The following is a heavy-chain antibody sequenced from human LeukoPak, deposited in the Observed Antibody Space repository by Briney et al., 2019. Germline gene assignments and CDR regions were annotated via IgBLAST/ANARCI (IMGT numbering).Heavy chain of an antibody. Sequence: SETLSLTCTVSGGSISSSRYYWGWIRQPPGKGLEWIGIIYYSGNTYYNPSLKSRVTISVGTSKNQFSLKLSSVTAADTAVYFCARSLTGYYIETIDYWGQGTLVTVSS. D-gene: IGHD3-9*01. J-gene: IGHJ4*02. V-gene: IGHV4-39*01. CDR1: GGSISSSRYY. CDR2: IYYSGNT. CDR3: ARSLTGYYIETIDY.